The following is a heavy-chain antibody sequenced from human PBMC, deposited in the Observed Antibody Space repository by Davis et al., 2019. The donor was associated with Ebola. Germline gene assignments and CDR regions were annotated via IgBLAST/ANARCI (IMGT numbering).Heavy chain of an antibody. J-gene: IGHJ4*02. CDR1: GGSFSGYY. CDR3: ARGWDGDRHFDY. CDR2: IYSSRTT. V-gene: IGHV4-34*01. D-gene: IGHD4-17*01. Sequence: SETLSLTCAVYGGSFSGYYWGWVRQTPEKGLEYIATIYSSRTTYSNPSLKSRVTLSIDTFKNQFSLELNSVTAADTAVYYCARGWDGDRHFDYWGQGTLVTVSS.